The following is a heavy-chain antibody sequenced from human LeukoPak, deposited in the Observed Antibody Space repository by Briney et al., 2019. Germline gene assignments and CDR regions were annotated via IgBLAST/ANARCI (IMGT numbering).Heavy chain of an antibody. CDR3: TKGTNAARHYFDY. J-gene: IGHJ4*02. CDR1: GFTFDDYA. V-gene: IGHV3-9*01. Sequence: GGSLRLSCAASGFTFDDYAMHWVRHAPGKGLGWVSGISWNSGSIDYADSVKGRFTISRDNAKNSLYLQMNSLRAEDTALYYCTKGTNAARHYFDYWGQGTLVTVSS. D-gene: IGHD2-15*01. CDR2: ISWNSGSI.